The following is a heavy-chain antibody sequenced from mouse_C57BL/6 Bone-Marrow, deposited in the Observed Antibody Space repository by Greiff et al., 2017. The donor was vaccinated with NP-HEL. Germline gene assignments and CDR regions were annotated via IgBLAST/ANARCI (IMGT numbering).Heavy chain of an antibody. J-gene: IGHJ3*01. CDR2: INPGSGGT. CDR1: GYAFTNYL. V-gene: IGHV1-54*01. Sequence: LVESGAELVRPGTSVKVSCKASGYAFTNYLIEWVKQRPGQGLEWIGVINPGSGGTNYNEKFKGKATLTADKSSSTAYMQLSSLTSEDSAVYFCARRSLLRPFAYWGQGTLVTVSA. D-gene: IGHD1-2*01. CDR3: ARRSLLRPFAY.